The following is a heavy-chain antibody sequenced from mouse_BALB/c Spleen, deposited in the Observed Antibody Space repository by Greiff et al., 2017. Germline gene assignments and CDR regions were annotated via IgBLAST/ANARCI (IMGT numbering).Heavy chain of an antibody. Sequence: VKLQESGAELAKPGASVKMSCKASGYTFTSYWMHWVKQRPGQGLEWIGYINPSTGYTEYNQKFKDKATLTADKSSSTAYMQLSSLTSEDSAVYYCAKEKVIYYYGSSLLYYAMDYWGQGTSVTVSS. CDR1: GYTFTSYW. CDR3: AKEKVIYYYGSSLLYYAMDY. D-gene: IGHD1-1*01. CDR2: INPSTGYT. V-gene: IGHV1-7*01. J-gene: IGHJ4*01.